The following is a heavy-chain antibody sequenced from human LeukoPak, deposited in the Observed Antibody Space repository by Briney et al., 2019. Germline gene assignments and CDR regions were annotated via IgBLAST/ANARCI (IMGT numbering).Heavy chain of an antibody. CDR2: TLYRSKWNN. J-gene: IGHJ4*02. D-gene: IGHD4-17*01. V-gene: IGHV6-1*01. CDR1: GDSVSSSVAA. CDR3: ARDMGLRSGGIGH. Sequence: SQTLSLTCAISGDSVSSSVAAWDWIRQSPSRGLEWLGRTLYRSKWNNDYALSVKSRITINADTSKNQFSLQLNAVTPEDTAIYYCARDMGLRSGGIGHWGQGMLVTVSP.